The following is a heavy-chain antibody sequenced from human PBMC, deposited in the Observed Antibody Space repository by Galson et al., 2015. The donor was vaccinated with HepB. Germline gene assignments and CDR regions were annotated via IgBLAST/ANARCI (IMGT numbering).Heavy chain of an antibody. D-gene: IGHD4-17*01. V-gene: IGHV1-8*01. CDR3: ARGGDHDDYVNYYYYYMDV. J-gene: IGHJ6*03. CDR1: GYTFTNYD. CDR2: MNPNTGKT. Sequence: SVKVSCKASGYTFTNYDINWVRQAAGQGLEWMGWMNPNTGKTAYAQSFQGRVTMTRNTSISTAYMELSRLISEDTAVYYCARGGDHDDYVNYYYYYMDVWGKGTTVTVSS.